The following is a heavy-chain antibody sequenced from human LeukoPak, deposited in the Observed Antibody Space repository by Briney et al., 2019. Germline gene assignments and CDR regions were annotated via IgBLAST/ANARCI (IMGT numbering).Heavy chain of an antibody. CDR2: ISAYNGNT. J-gene: IGHJ4*02. D-gene: IGHD6-19*01. CDR3: ARDPGIAVAGRGFDY. CDR1: GYTFTSYG. V-gene: IGHV1-18*01. Sequence: ASVKVSCKASGYTFTSYGISWVQQAPGQGLEWMGWISAYNGNTNYAQKLQGRVTMTTDTSTSTAYMELRSLRSDDTAVYYCARDPGIAVAGRGFDYWGQGTLVTVSS.